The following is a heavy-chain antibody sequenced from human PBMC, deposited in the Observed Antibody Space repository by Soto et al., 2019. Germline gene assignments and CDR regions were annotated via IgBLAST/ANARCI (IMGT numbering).Heavy chain of an antibody. CDR3: ARDPGP. V-gene: IGHV4-59*01. CDR2: IYYTGST. CDR1: GGSMGDSY. Sequence: SETLSLTCTVSGGSMGDSYWSWMRQPPGKGLEWIGFIYYTGSTNYNPSLKSRVTISADTSKNQFSLKLSSVTAADTAVYYCARDPGPWGQGTLVTVSS. D-gene: IGHD7-27*01. J-gene: IGHJ5*02.